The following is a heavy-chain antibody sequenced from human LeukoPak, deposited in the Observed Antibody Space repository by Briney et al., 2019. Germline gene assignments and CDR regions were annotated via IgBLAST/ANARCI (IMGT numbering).Heavy chain of an antibody. CDR3: ARDIVNGPFVTSLES. J-gene: IGHJ4*02. CDR2: ISSDGNTE. Sequence: GGSLRLSCAASGFSLTTYPMNWIRQVPGKGLEWVSHISSDGNTEYYADSVRVRFTMSRDNAKDSLDLHMNSLRTEDTAVYYCARDIVNGPFVTSLESWGQGALVTVSS. D-gene: IGHD2-8*01. V-gene: IGHV3-48*03. CDR1: GFSLTTYP.